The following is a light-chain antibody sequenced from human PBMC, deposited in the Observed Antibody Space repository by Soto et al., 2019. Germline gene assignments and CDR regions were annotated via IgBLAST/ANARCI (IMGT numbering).Light chain of an antibody. V-gene: IGKV1-33*01. Sequence: DIQMTQSPASLSASVGDRVTITCQASKDISNYLNWYKQKAGKAPKLLIYDTSELHTGVPSRFSGSGSGTEFTFTISSLQPEDIATYYCQQYDKLVSFGQGTKLEIK. J-gene: IGKJ2*01. CDR3: QQYDKLVS. CDR1: KDISNY. CDR2: DTS.